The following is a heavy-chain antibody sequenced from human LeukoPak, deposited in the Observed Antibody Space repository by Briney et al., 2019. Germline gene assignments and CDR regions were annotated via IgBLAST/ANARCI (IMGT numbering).Heavy chain of an antibody. J-gene: IGHJ4*02. V-gene: IGHV3-23*01. CDR2: ISGSGGST. D-gene: IGHD5-18*01. CDR1: GFTFSSCA. Sequence: GGSLRLSCGASGFTFSSCAMSWVRQAPGKGLEWVSAISGSGGSTYYADSVKGRFTISRDNAKNTLYLQMNSLRAEDTAVYYCARDHGYSFIDYWGQGTLVTVSS. CDR3: ARDHGYSFIDY.